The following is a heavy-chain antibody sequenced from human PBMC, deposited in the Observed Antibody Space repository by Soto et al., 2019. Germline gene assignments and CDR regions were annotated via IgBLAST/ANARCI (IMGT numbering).Heavy chain of an antibody. V-gene: IGHV1-2*02. Sequence: QVQLVQSGAEVRKPGASVKVSCKASGYLFTAYYMHWVRQAPGQGLEWMGWINPNNGRTKNSPKXQGRVTMTRDXSVTXXXMXXXXXXXXXXXXXXXARDWGQ. CDR1: GYLFTAYY. J-gene: IGHJ1*01. CDR2: INPNNGRT. CDR3: ARD.